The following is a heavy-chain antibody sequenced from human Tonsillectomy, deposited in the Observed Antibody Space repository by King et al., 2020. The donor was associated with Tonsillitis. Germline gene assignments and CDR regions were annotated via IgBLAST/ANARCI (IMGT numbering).Heavy chain of an antibody. J-gene: IGHJ4*02. Sequence: VQLVESGGGLVQPGGPLRLSCAASGFSFSNYAMFWVRQAPGKGLEWVSAISGSGASTYYADSERGRFTISRDNSKNTLYLQMNSLRAEDTAMYYCARGRGALRFCTSGVCYARYEYWGQGTLVTVSS. CDR3: ARGRGALRFCTSGVCYARYEY. D-gene: IGHD2-8*01. CDR1: GFSFSNYA. V-gene: IGHV3-23*04. CDR2: ISGSGAST.